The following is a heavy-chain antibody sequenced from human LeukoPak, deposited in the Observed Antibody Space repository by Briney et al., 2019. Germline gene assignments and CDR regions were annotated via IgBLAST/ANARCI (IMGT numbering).Heavy chain of an antibody. J-gene: IGHJ6*03. D-gene: IGHD6-25*01. V-gene: IGHV4-59*08. CDR1: GRSISNFY. CDR3: ARSGSYYYYYMHV. CDR2: SHYSGST. Sequence: PSESRSPTCTLSGRSISNFYWSWIRQSPGKGLEWVEQSHYSGSTTYNPSIESRITISVDPSENQFSLKLSSVPAADTAIYYCARSGSYYYYYMHVWGKGSTVTVPS.